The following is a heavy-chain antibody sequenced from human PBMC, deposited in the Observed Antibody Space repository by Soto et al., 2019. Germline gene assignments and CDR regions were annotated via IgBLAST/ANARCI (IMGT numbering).Heavy chain of an antibody. CDR1: GFTFSSYW. CDR2: INGDGIST. D-gene: IGHD3-22*01. CDR3: ARPTYYYDSSGPPAY. V-gene: IGHV3-74*01. J-gene: IGHJ4*02. Sequence: PGGSLRLSCAASGFTFSSYWMHWVRQDPEKGLVWVSRINGDGISTSYADSVKGRFTISRDNAKDTLYLHMNSLGAEDTAVYYCARPTYYYDSSGPPAYWGQGTLVTVSS.